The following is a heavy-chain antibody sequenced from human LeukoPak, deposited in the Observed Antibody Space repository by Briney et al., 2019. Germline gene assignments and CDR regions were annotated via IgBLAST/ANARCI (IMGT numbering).Heavy chain of an antibody. J-gene: IGHJ5*02. V-gene: IGHV3-23*01. CDR2: ISGSGGST. CDR3: AKDEGGEYSYGYVWFDP. D-gene: IGHD5-18*01. Sequence: GGSLRLSCAASGFTFSSYAMSWVRQAPGKGLEWVSAISGSGGSTYYADSVKGRSTISRDNSKNTLYLQMNSLRAEDTAVYYCAKDEGGEYSYGYVWFDPWGQGTLVTVSS. CDR1: GFTFSSYA.